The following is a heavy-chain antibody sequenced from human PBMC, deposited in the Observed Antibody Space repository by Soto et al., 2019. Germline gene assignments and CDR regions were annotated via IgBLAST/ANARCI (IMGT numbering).Heavy chain of an antibody. V-gene: IGHV4-59*01. D-gene: IGHD6-19*01. CDR1: GGSISSYY. CDR3: ARDGYSSGWFFDY. J-gene: IGHJ4*02. CDR2: IYYSGST. Sequence: PSETLSLTCTVSGGSISSYYWSWIRQPPGKGLEWIGYIYYSGSTNYNPSLKSRVTISVDTSKNQFSLKLSSVTAADTAVYHCARDGYSSGWFFDYWGQGTLVTVSS.